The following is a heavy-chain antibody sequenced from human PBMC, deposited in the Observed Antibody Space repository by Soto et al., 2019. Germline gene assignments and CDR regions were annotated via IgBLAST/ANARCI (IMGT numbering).Heavy chain of an antibody. V-gene: IGHV4-34*01. CDR2: INHSGST. Sequence: PSETLSLTCAVYGGSFSAYYWSWIRHPPGKGLEWIGEINHSGSTNYNPSLKSRVTISVDTSKNQFSLKLSSVTAADTAVYYCASLWFGELSYPNWFDPWGQGTLVTVSS. D-gene: IGHD3-10*01. J-gene: IGHJ5*02. CDR1: GGSFSAYY. CDR3: ASLWFGELSYPNWFDP.